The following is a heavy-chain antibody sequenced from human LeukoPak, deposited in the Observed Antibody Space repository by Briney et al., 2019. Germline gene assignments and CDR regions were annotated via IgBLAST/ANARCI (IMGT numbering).Heavy chain of an antibody. Sequence: SETLSLTCTVSGGSISSYYWSWIRQPPGKGLEWIGYIYYSGSTNYNPSLKSRVTISVDTSKNQFSLKLSSVTAADTAVYYCARDRAGWGTGAFDIWGQGTMVTVSS. CDR3: ARDRAGWGTGAFDI. J-gene: IGHJ3*02. V-gene: IGHV4-59*01. CDR1: GGSISSYY. D-gene: IGHD3-16*01. CDR2: IYYSGST.